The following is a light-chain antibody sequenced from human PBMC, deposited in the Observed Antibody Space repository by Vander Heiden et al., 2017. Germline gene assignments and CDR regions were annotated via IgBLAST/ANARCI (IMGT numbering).Light chain of an antibody. V-gene: IGKV3-15*01. CDR1: QRVNSN. CDR2: GAA. Sequence: EIVMTQSPATLPVSQGERDTLPCRSSQRVNSNLAWYQQKPGQPPRLLIYGAATRATGIPVRFSGSGSGTEFTLTISSLQSEDFAVYYCQQYNDWPPYTFGQGTKLEIK. CDR3: QQYNDWPPYT. J-gene: IGKJ2*01.